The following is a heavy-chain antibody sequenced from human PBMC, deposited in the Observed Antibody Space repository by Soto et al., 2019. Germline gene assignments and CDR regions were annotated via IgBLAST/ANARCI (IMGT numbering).Heavy chain of an antibody. CDR2: ISSSGSTI. D-gene: IGHD3-22*01. CDR3: ASQYYYDSSGLLDY. Sequence: EVQLVESGGGLVQPGGSLRLSCAASGFTFSSYEMNWVRQAPGKVLEWVSYISSSGSTIYYADSVKGRFTISRDNAKNSLYLQMNSLRAEDTAVYYCASQYYYDSSGLLDYWGQGTLVTVSS. J-gene: IGHJ4*02. CDR1: GFTFSSYE. V-gene: IGHV3-48*03.